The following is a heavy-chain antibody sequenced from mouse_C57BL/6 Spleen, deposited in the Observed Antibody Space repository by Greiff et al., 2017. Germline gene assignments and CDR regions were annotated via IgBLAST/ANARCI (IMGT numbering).Heavy chain of an antibody. V-gene: IGHV1-81*01. J-gene: IGHJ4*01. CDR1: GYTFTSSG. CDR3: ARLGDYYAMDY. Sequence: QVQLQQSGAELARPGASVKLSCKASGYTFTSSGISWVKQRTGQGLEWIGEIYPRSGNTYYNEKFKGKATLTADKSSSTAYMELRSLTSEDSAVYFCARLGDYYAMDYWGQGTSVTVSS. CDR2: IYPRSGNT.